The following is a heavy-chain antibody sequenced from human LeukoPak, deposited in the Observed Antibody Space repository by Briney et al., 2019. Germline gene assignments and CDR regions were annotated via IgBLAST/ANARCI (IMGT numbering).Heavy chain of an antibody. CDR3: AREEYSGSYYFDY. CDR1: GFTFSSYS. Sequence: GGSLRLSCAASGFTFSSYSMNWVRQAPGKGLEWVSSISSSSSYIYYADSVKGRFAISRDNAKNSLYLQMNSLRAEDTAVYYCAREEYSGSYYFDYWGQGTLVTVSS. D-gene: IGHD1-26*01. J-gene: IGHJ4*02. V-gene: IGHV3-21*01. CDR2: ISSSSSYI.